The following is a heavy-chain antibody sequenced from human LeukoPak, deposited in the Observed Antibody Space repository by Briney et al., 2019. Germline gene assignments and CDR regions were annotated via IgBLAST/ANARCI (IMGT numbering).Heavy chain of an antibody. D-gene: IGHD3-3*01. J-gene: IGHJ4*02. Sequence: PGGSLRLSCAASGFTFSSYGMHWVRQAPGKGLEWVAFIRYDGSNKYYADSVKGRFTISRDNSKNTLYLQMNSLRAEDTAVYYCAKDRVRFLEWLQNDYWGQGTLVTVSS. V-gene: IGHV3-30*02. CDR3: AKDRVRFLEWLQNDY. CDR2: IRYDGSNK. CDR1: GFTFSSYG.